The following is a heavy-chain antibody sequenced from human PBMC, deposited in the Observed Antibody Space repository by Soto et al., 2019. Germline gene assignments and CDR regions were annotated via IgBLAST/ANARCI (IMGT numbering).Heavy chain of an antibody. CDR1: GDSVSSNSAG. Sequence: PSQTLSLTCDISGDSVSSNSAGWNWIRQTPSRGLERLGRTYYRSKWYNNYAVSVKSRVSVNPDTAKNQFSPQLNSVTPEDTAVYYCARGSWDDVSGHYYMDVWGNGTTVTVSS. CDR3: ARGSWDDVSGHYYMDV. CDR2: TYYRSKWYN. D-gene: IGHD1-1*01. V-gene: IGHV6-1*01. J-gene: IGHJ6*03.